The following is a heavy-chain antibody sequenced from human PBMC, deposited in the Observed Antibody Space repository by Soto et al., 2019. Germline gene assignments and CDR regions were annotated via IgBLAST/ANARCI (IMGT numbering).Heavy chain of an antibody. CDR3: ETGGGRRALHY. J-gene: IGHJ4*02. Sequence: EVQLLESGGGLVQPGGSLRLSCAASGFTFSTYSVTWVRQAPGKGLEWVSSISGDSGVKLYADSVKGRFTISRDNSENPLNREENTMRPKDTAVYFGETGGGRRALHYGGQGTRVPVS. CDR2: ISGDSGVK. D-gene: IGHD3-10*01. V-gene: IGHV3-23*01. CDR1: GFTFSTYS.